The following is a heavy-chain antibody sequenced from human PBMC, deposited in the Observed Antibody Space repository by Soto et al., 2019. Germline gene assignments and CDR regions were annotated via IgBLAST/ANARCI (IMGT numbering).Heavy chain of an antibody. V-gene: IGHV2-5*02. Sequence: QITLKESGPTLVKPTQTLTLTCTFSGFSLSTSGVGVGWIRQPPGKALEWLALIYWDDDKRYSPSLKSRLTITKDTSKNQAVLTMTNMDPVDTATYYCEHQQDIVVVVPGGFDPWGQGTLVTVSS. CDR2: IYWDDDK. CDR3: EHQQDIVVVVPGGFDP. CDR1: GFSLSTSGVG. J-gene: IGHJ5*02. D-gene: IGHD2-15*01.